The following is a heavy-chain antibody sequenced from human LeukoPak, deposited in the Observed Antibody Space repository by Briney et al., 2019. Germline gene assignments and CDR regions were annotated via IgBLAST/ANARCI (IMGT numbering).Heavy chain of an antibody. CDR1: AYTFTSYY. CDR2: INPTGGST. D-gene: IGHD2-21*02. CDR3: ARDHYHKIHSVMVTAPDF. V-gene: IGHV1-46*01. Sequence: ASVKVSCNSSAYTFTSYYMHWVRQAPGEGLEWMGIINPTGGSTSYAQKFQGRVTMTRDTSTSTVYMELSSLRSEDTAVYYCARDHYHKIHSVMVTAPDFWGQGTLVIVSS. J-gene: IGHJ4*02.